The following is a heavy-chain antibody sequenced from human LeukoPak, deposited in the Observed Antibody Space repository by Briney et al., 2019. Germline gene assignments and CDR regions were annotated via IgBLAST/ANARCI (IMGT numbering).Heavy chain of an antibody. CDR1: GFTFSTYW. CDR2: IKTDGSST. J-gene: IGHJ4*02. D-gene: IGHD3-3*01. V-gene: IGHV3-74*01. Sequence: GGSLRLSCAASGFTFSTYWMHWVRQAPGKGLVWVSLIKTDGSSTTYADSVKGRFTVSRDNAKNTLYLQMNSLRDEDTAVYYCARGYYTIGDYWGQGTLVTVSS. CDR3: ARGYYTIGDY.